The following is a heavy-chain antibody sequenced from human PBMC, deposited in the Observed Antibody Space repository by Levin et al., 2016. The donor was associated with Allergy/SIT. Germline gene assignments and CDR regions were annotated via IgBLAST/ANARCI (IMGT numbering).Heavy chain of an antibody. D-gene: IGHD3-3*01. CDR2: IYYSGST. J-gene: IGHJ6*02. CDR1: GGSISSGGYY. V-gene: IGHV4-31*02. CDR3: ARCLQNYDFWSGYSVGICYGMDV. Sequence: SCTVSGGSISSGGYYWSWIRQHPGKGLEWIGYIYYSGSTYYNPSLKSRVTISVDTSKNQFSLKLSSVTAADTAVYYCARCLQNYDFWSGYSVGICYGMDVWGQGTTVTVSS.